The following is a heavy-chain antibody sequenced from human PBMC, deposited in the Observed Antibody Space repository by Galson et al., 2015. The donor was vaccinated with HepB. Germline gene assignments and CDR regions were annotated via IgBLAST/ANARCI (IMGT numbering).Heavy chain of an antibody. Sequence: SLRLSCAASGFTFSNYNMIWVRQAPGQGLEWVSSITTTSSNIYYIDSVKGRFTISRDNAKNSLYLQMNSLRAEDTAVYYCATSNTPGVAAAGDYWGRGTLVTVSS. D-gene: IGHD6-13*01. J-gene: IGHJ4*02. V-gene: IGHV3-21*01. CDR3: ATSNTPGVAAAGDY. CDR2: ITTTSSNI. CDR1: GFTFSNYN.